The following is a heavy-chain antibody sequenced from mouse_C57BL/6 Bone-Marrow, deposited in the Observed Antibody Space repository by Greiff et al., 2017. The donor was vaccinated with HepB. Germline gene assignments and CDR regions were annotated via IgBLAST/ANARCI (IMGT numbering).Heavy chain of an antibody. CDR2: ISSGGDYI. D-gene: IGHD1-1*01. Sequence: EVMLVESGEGLVKPGGSLKLSCAASGFTFSSYAMSWVRQTPEKRLEWVAYISSGGDYIYYADTVKGRFTISRDNARNTLYLQMSSLKSEDTAMYYCTRGGYYYGSSYDWYFDVWGTGTTVTVSS. CDR3: TRGGYYYGSSYDWYFDV. V-gene: IGHV5-9-1*02. CDR1: GFTFSSYA. J-gene: IGHJ1*03.